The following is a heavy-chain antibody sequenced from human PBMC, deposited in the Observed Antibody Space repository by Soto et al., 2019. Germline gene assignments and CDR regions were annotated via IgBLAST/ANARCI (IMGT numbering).Heavy chain of an antibody. CDR2: INAGNGNT. V-gene: IGHV1-3*01. CDR1: GYTFTNYA. J-gene: IGHJ5*02. CDR3: ARGTQRKWFDP. D-gene: IGHD1-1*01. Sequence: ASVKVSCKASGYTFTNYAMHWVRQAPGQRLEWMGWINAGNGNTKYSQKFQGRVNITKNKYASTAYMELSRLRYEDTAVYYCARGTQRKWFDPLGQRTLVTVSS.